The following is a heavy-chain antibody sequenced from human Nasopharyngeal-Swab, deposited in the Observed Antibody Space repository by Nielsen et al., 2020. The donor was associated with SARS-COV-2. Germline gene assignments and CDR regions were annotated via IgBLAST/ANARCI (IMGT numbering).Heavy chain of an antibody. Sequence: GESLKISCAASGFTFSSYGMHWVRQAPGKGLERVAFIRYDGSNKYYADSVKGRFTISRDNSKNTLYLQMNSLRAEDTAVYYCAKKTQSRFLGYMDVWGKGTTVTVSS. V-gene: IGHV3-30*02. D-gene: IGHD3-3*01. CDR2: IRYDGSNK. CDR3: AKKTQSRFLGYMDV. J-gene: IGHJ6*03. CDR1: GFTFSSYG.